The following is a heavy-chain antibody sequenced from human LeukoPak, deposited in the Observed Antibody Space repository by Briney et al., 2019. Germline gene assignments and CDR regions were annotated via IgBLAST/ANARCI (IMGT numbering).Heavy chain of an antibody. CDR2: ISSSSSYI. CDR3: ARGTYWSPLDFDY. V-gene: IGHV3-21*04. CDR1: GFTFSSYS. Sequence: GALRLSCAASGFTFSSYSMNWVRQAPGKGLEWVSSISSSSSYIYYADSVKGRFTISRDNARNSMYLQMNSLRAEDTAVYYCARGTYWSPLDFDYWGQGTLVTVSS. D-gene: IGHD1-1*01. J-gene: IGHJ4*02.